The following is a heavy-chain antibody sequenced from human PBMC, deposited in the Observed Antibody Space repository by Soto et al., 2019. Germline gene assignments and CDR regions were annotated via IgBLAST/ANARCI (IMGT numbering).Heavy chain of an antibody. V-gene: IGHV1-69*02. CDR2: IIPIIGRA. CDR1: GGTFSSYA. J-gene: IGHJ4*02. Sequence: QVQVVQSGAEVKKPGSSVKVSCKASGGTFSSYAISWVRQAPGQGLEWMGRIIPIIGRANYAQEFQGRVTITADKSTSTAYMELSSLRSDDTAVYYCARPSSISGTEVDYWGQRPLVTVSS. D-gene: IGHD1-20*01. CDR3: ARPSSISGTEVDY.